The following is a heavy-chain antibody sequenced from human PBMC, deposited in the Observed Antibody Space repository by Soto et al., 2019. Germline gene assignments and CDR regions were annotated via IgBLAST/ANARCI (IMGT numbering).Heavy chain of an antibody. V-gene: IGHV4-39*01. CDR2: IYYGGNT. Sequence: QLQLQESGPGLVKPSETLSLTCTVSDGSISSSSYYWGWIRQPPGRGLEWIATIYYGGNTYYNPSLESRATISLHTAKNQSSLQLSCLPAADTAVYYSAPPGRTPHYYDYRGQGTLVTVST. CDR3: APPGRTPHYYDY. J-gene: IGHJ4*02. CDR1: DGSISSSSYY.